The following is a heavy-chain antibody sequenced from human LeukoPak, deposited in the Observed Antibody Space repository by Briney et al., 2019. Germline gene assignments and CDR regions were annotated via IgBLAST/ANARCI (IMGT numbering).Heavy chain of an antibody. Sequence: GASVKVSCKASGYIFTSNGISWVRQAPGQGLEWMGWISVYNGNTNYAQRFQGRVTMTRDTSTSTAYMELRSLRSDDTAVYYCARNYYDSSGYYQGKVDYWGQGTLVTVSS. V-gene: IGHV1-18*01. D-gene: IGHD3-22*01. J-gene: IGHJ4*02. CDR3: ARNYYDSSGYYQGKVDY. CDR2: ISVYNGNT. CDR1: GYIFTSNG.